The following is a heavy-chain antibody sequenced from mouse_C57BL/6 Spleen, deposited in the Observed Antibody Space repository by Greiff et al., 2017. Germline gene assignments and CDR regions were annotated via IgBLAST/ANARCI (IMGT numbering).Heavy chain of an antibody. CDR3: ARDYSNFFAY. CDR1: GFTFSDYY. Sequence: EVQGVESGGGLVQPGGSLKLSCAASGFTFSDYYMYWVRQTPEKRLEWVAYISNGGGSTYYPDTVKGRFTISRDNAKNTLYLQMSRLKSEDTAMYYCARDYSNFFAYWGQGTLVTVSA. D-gene: IGHD2-5*01. J-gene: IGHJ3*01. CDR2: ISNGGGST. V-gene: IGHV5-12*01.